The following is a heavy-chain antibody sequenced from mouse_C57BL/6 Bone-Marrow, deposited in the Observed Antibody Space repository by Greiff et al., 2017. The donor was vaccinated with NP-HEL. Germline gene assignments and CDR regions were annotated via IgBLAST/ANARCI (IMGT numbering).Heavy chain of an antibody. V-gene: IGHV1-63*01. Sequence: QVQLQQSGAELVRPGTSVKMSCKASGYTFTNYWIGWAKQRPGHGLEWIGDIYPGGGYTNYNEKFKGKATLTADKSSSTAYMQFSSLTSEDSAIYYCAREGQATYYAMDYWGQGTSVTVSS. J-gene: IGHJ4*01. CDR1: GYTFTNYW. CDR2: IYPGGGYT. CDR3: AREGQATYYAMDY. D-gene: IGHD3-2*02.